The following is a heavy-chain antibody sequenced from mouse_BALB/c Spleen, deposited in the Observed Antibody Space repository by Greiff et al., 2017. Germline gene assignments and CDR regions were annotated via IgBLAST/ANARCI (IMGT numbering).Heavy chain of an antibody. CDR1: GFTFSSYT. V-gene: IGHV5-9*03. Sequence: EVQGVESGGGLVKPGGSLKLSCAASGFTFSSYTMSWVRQTPEKRLEWVATISSGGGNTYYPDSVKGRFTISRDNAKNNLYLQMSSLRSEDTALYYCASTMITTLFAYWGQGTLVTVSA. CDR2: ISSGGGNT. CDR3: ASTMITTLFAY. J-gene: IGHJ3*01. D-gene: IGHD2-4*01.